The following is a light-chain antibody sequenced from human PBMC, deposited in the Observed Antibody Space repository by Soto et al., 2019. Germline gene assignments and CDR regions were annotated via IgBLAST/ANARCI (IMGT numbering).Light chain of an antibody. CDR3: QQYGSPPLT. V-gene: IGKV3-20*01. Sequence: EIVLTQSPGTLSLSPGERATLSCRASQSVSSSYLAWYQQKPGQAPRLLIYGASSRATGIPDRFSGSGSGTDFTLTISRLEPEDFAVYYCQQYGSPPLTFGGGTKVESK. J-gene: IGKJ4*01. CDR2: GAS. CDR1: QSVSSSY.